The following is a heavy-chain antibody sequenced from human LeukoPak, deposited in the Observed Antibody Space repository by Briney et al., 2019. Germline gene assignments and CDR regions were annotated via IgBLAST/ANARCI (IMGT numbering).Heavy chain of an antibody. Sequence: GASVKVSCKASGYTFTSYDINWMRQATGQGLEWMGWMTPNSGYTGYAQKFQGRVTITRNTSITTAYMELSSLRFEDTAVYYCARGRDGYNFGYFDLWGRGTLVTVSS. CDR2: MTPNSGYT. V-gene: IGHV1-8*03. CDR1: GYTFTSYD. D-gene: IGHD5-24*01. CDR3: ARGRDGYNFGYFDL. J-gene: IGHJ2*01.